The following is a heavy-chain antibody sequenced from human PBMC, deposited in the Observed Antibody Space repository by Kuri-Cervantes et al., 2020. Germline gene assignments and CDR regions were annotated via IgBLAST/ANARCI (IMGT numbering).Heavy chain of an antibody. V-gene: IGHV4-59*06. J-gene: IGHJ3*02. CDR2: IYCSGST. CDR3: ARAYYDSSGYHAFDI. D-gene: IGHD3-22*01. Sequence: SETLSLTCTISGGSISSYYWSWIRQPPGKGLEWIGYIYCSGSTYYNPSLKSRVTISVDTSKNQSSLKLSSVTAADTAVYYCARAYYDSSGYHAFDIWGQGTMVTVSS. CDR1: GGSISSYY.